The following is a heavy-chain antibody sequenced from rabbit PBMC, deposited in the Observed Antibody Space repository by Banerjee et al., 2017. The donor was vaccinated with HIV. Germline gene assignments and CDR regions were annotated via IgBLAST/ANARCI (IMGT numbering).Heavy chain of an antibody. CDR3: ARGGADGYVYNL. D-gene: IGHD6-1*01. V-gene: IGHV1S40*01. CDR1: GFSFSSGCW. CDR2: INTGDGGT. Sequence: QSLEESGGDLVKPGASLTLTCTASGFSFSSGCWICWVRQAPGKGLEWIGCINTGDGGTYYASWAKGRFTISKTSSTTVTLQVTSLTAADTATYLCARGGADGYVYNLWGPGTLVTVS. J-gene: IGHJ4*01.